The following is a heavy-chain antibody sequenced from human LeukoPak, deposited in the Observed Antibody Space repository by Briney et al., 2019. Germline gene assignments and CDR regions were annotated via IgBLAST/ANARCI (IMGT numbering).Heavy chain of an antibody. V-gene: IGHV3-30*18. CDR3: AKDRSPLAYCGGDCYSGHDY. CDR1: GFTFSSYG. J-gene: IGHJ4*02. CDR2: ISYDGSNK. D-gene: IGHD2-21*02. Sequence: GGSLRLSCAASGFTFSSYGMHWVRQAPGKGLEWVAVISYDGSNKYYADSVKGRFTISRDNSKNTLYLQMNSLRAEDTAVYYCAKDRSPLAYCGGDCYSGHDYWGQGTLVTVSS.